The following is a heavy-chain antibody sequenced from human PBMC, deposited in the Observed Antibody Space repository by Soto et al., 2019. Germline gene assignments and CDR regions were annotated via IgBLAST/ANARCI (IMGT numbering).Heavy chain of an antibody. V-gene: IGHV3-15*07. J-gene: IGHJ4*02. CDR2: IKSKTDGGTT. Sequence: GGSLRLSCAASGFTFSNAWMNWVRQAPGKGLEWVGRIKSKTDGGTTYYAAPVKGRFTISRDDSKNTLYLQMNSLKTEDTAVYYCTIQNARGVPDYWGQGTLVTVSS. CDR1: GFTFSNAW. D-gene: IGHD3-10*01. CDR3: TIQNARGVPDY.